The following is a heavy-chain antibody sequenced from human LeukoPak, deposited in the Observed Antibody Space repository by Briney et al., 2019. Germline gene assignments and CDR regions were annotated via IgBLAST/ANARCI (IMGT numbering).Heavy chain of an antibody. D-gene: IGHD4-17*01. CDR2: MYYSGSI. V-gene: IGHV4-39*01. CDR3: ASVYRDYVSIDY. Sequence: SETLSLTCTVSGGSISTSNYYWGWIRQPPGKRLEWIGNMYYSGSIYYSPSLKSRVTISVDKSKNQFSLKLRSVTAADTAVYYCASVYRDYVSIDYWGQGTLVTVSS. J-gene: IGHJ4*02. CDR1: GGSISTSNYY.